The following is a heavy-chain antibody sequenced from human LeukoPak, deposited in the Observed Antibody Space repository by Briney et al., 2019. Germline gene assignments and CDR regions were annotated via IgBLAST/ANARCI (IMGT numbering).Heavy chain of an antibody. CDR1: GLTFDDYG. CDR3: ARGSPSIAAAGPVGYYFDY. CDR2: ISSSSSYI. V-gene: IGHV3-21*01. D-gene: IGHD6-13*01. J-gene: IGHJ4*02. Sequence: GGSLRLSCAASGLTFDDYGMSWVRQAPGKGLEWVSSISSSSSYIYYADSVKGRFTISRDNAKNSLYLQMNSLRAEDTAVYYCARGSPSIAAAGPVGYYFDYWGQGTLVTVSS.